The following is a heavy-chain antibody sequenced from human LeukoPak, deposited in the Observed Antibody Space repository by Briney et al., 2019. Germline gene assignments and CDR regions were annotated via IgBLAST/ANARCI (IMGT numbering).Heavy chain of an antibody. D-gene: IGHD3-10*01. V-gene: IGHV4-4*07. CDR3: ARGHDYYYSGRQSWFDP. CDR2: IYTSGST. Sequence: SETLSLTCTVSGGSISSYYWSWIRQPAGKGLEWIGRIYTSGSTNYNPSLKSRVTMSVDTSKNQFSLKLSSVTAADTAFYYCARGHDYYYSGRQSWFDPWGQGTLVTVSS. CDR1: GGSISSYY. J-gene: IGHJ5*02.